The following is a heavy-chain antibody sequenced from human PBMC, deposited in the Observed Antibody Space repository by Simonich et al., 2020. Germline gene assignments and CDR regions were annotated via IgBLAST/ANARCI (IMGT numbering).Heavy chain of an antibody. D-gene: IGHD2-15*01. CDR1: GFTFSSSG. CDR2: ICYDGSNK. CDR3: ARDRYCSSGSCYYFDY. J-gene: IGHJ4*02. V-gene: IGHV3-33*01. Sequence: QVQLVESGGGVFQPGRSLRLSCEASGFTFSSSGMHCVLQVPGKGLEWGSVICYDGSNKYYADSVKGRFTISRDNSKNTLYLQMNSLRAEDTAVYYCARDRYCSSGSCYYFDYWGQGTLVTVSS.